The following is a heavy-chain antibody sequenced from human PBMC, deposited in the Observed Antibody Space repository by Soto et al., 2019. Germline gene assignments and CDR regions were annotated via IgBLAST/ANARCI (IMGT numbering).Heavy chain of an antibody. CDR2: INHSGSN. CDR1: GGSFSGYY. Sequence: SETLSLTCAVYGGSFSGYYWSWIRQPPGKGLEWIGEINHSGSNNYNPSLKSRVTISVDQSKNPFSLKMSSVTAADKAVYYCARSPYSYGFNLWGQGNLVTVSS. V-gene: IGHV4-34*01. D-gene: IGHD5-18*01. CDR3: ARSPYSYGFNL. J-gene: IGHJ4*02.